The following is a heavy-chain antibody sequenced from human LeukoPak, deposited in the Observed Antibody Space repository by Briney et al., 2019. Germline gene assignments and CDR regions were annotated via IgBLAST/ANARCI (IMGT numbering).Heavy chain of an antibody. Sequence: GGSLRLSCAASGFTFTNYGLSWVRQAPGKGLEWVSAINGGGGTTYYADSVKGRFTISRDNSKNTLYLQMNSLRGDDTAVYYCAKDVGKWESLHFFDYWGQGTLVTVSS. CDR3: AKDVGKWESLHFFDY. D-gene: IGHD1-26*01. CDR2: INGGGGTT. V-gene: IGHV3-23*01. J-gene: IGHJ4*02. CDR1: GFTFTNYG.